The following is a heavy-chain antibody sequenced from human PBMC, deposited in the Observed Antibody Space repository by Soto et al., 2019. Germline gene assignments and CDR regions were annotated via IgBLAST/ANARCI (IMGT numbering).Heavy chain of an antibody. CDR3: ARFSIVVVPAANVFDY. CDR1: GGSFSGYY. D-gene: IGHD2-2*01. CDR2: INHSGST. J-gene: IGHJ4*02. Sequence: KPSETLSLTCAVYGGSFSGYYWSWIRQPPGKGLEWIGEINHSGSTNYNPSLKSRVTISVDTSKNQFSLKLSSVTAADTAVYYCARFSIVVVPAANVFDYWGQGTLVTV. V-gene: IGHV4-34*01.